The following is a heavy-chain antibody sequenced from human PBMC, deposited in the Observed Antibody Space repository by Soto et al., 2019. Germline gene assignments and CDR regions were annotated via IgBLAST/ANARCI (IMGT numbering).Heavy chain of an antibody. V-gene: IGHV1-8*01. CDR3: VVYCSSTSCHSDY. D-gene: IGHD2-2*01. J-gene: IGHJ4*02. CDR1: GYTFTSYD. Sequence: ASVKVSCKASGYTFTSYDINWVRQATGQGLEWMGWMNPNSGNTGYAQKFQGRVTMTRNTSISTAYMELSSLRSEDTAVYYCVVYCSSTSCHSDYWGQGTLVTVSS. CDR2: MNPNSGNT.